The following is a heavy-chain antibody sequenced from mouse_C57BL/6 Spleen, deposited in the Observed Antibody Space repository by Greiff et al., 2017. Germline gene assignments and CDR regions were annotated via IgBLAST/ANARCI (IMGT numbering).Heavy chain of an antibody. CDR2: IYPGDGDT. D-gene: IGHD1-1*01. J-gene: IGHJ2*01. Sequence: VQLQQSGAELVKPGASVKISCKASGYAFSSYWMNWVEQRPGKGLEWIGQIYPGDGDTNYNGKFKGKATLTADKSSSTAYMQLSSLTSEDSAVYFCARDPIYGDYWGQGTTLTVSS. V-gene: IGHV1-80*01. CDR1: GYAFSSYW. CDR3: ARDPIYGDY.